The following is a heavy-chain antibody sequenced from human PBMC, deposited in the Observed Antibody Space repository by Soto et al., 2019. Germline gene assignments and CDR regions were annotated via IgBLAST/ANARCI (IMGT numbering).Heavy chain of an antibody. Sequence: PGGSLRLSCAASGFTFSSYAMSWVRQAPGKGLEWVSAISGSGGSTYYADNVKGRFTISRDNSKNTLYLQMNSLRAEDTAVYYCAKDYYGSGRKGYYYYMDVWGKGTTVTVSS. J-gene: IGHJ6*03. CDR2: ISGSGGST. V-gene: IGHV3-23*01. D-gene: IGHD3-10*01. CDR1: GFTFSSYA. CDR3: AKDYYGSGRKGYYYYMDV.